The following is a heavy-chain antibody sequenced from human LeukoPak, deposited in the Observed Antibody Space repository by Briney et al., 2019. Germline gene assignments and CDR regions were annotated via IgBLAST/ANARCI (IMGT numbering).Heavy chain of an antibody. Sequence: SETLSLTCAVYGGSFSGYYWSWIRQPPGKGLEWIGEINHSGSTNYNPPLKSRLTISVDTSKNQFSLKLSSVTAADTAVYYCARVRDPLDYWGQGTLVTVSS. CDR1: GGSFSGYY. V-gene: IGHV4-34*09. CDR2: INHSGST. CDR3: ARVRDPLDY. D-gene: IGHD5-24*01. J-gene: IGHJ4*02.